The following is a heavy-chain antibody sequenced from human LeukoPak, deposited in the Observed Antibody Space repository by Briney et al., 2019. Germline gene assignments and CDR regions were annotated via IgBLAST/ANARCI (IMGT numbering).Heavy chain of an antibody. CDR1: GGSMSNYF. Sequence: SETLSLTCTVPGGSMSNYFWSWIRQPPGKGLEWIGYMSSSGSPNYNPSLKSRVTISVDTSNNQFPLKLISVTAADTAVYYCARRGPNSGSYSHFDLWGRGTLVTVSS. D-gene: IGHD1-26*01. V-gene: IGHV4-59*01. J-gene: IGHJ2*01. CDR3: ARRGPNSGSYSHFDL. CDR2: MSSSGSP.